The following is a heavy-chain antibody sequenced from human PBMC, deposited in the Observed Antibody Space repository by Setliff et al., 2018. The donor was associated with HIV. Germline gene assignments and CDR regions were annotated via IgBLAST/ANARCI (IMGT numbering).Heavy chain of an antibody. CDR3: AREFSSSSFDQ. Sequence: ASETLSLTCSVSGGSISSGSHYWGWIRQAPGKGLEWIGNIYYSGTTFYNPSLKSRVSISVDTSRNEFSLKLTSVTAADTAVYYCAREFSSSSFDQWGQGTLVTVS. D-gene: IGHD6-6*01. CDR1: GGSISSGSHY. V-gene: IGHV4-39*02. CDR2: IYYSGTT. J-gene: IGHJ4*02.